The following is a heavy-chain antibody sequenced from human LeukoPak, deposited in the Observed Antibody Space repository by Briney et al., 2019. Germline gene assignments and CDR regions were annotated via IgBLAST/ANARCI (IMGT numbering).Heavy chain of an antibody. D-gene: IGHD3-10*01. J-gene: IGHJ5*02. V-gene: IGHV3-74*01. CDR1: GFTFGSYW. CDR3: ARVALSQGLDA. CDR2: LNSDGSST. Sequence: GGSLRLSCAASGFTFGSYWMHWVRQAPGKGLVWVSRLNSDGSSTVYADSVKGRFTISRDNAENKLYLQMNSLRVEDTAVYYCARVALSQGLDAWGQGTLVTVSS.